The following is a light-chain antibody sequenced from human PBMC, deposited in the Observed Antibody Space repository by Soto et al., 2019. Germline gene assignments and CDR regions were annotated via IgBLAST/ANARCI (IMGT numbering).Light chain of an antibody. CDR1: SSDVGGYNY. CDR2: DVS. J-gene: IGLJ1*01. CDR3: CSYTTSSTYG. Sequence: QSVLTQPASVSGSPGQSIAIPCTGTSSDVGGYNYVSWYQQHPGKAPKLMIYDVSNRPSGVSNRFSGSKSGNTASLTISGLQAEDEADYYCCSYTTSSTYGFGTGTKVTVL. V-gene: IGLV2-14*03.